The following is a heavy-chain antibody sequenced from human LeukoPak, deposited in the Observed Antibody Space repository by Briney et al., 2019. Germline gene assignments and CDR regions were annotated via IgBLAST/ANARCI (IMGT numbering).Heavy chain of an antibody. D-gene: IGHD1-1*01. CDR2: ISGSGAGT. CDR3: AKDVEDYYYYYMDV. V-gene: IGHV3-23*01. Sequence: GGTLRLSCAASRFIFSSYGMSWVRQAPGKGPEWVSAISGSGAGTYYADSVKGRFTISRDNSKNTLYLQMNSLRVEDAAVYYCAKDVEDYYYYYMDVWGKGTTVTVSS. CDR1: RFIFSSYG. J-gene: IGHJ6*03.